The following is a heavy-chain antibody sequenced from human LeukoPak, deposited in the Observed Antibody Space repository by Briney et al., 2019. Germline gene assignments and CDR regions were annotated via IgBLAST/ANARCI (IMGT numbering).Heavy chain of an antibody. Sequence: SETLSLTCTVSGGSISSSSYYWGWIRQPPGTGLEWIGSIYYSGSTYYNPSLKSRVTISVDTSKNQFSLKLSSVTAADTAVYYCARQGILYCSSTSCYFSWFDPWGQGTLVTVSS. J-gene: IGHJ5*02. CDR3: ARQGILYCSSTSCYFSWFDP. CDR1: GGSISSSSYY. CDR2: IYYSGST. D-gene: IGHD2-2*01. V-gene: IGHV4-39*01.